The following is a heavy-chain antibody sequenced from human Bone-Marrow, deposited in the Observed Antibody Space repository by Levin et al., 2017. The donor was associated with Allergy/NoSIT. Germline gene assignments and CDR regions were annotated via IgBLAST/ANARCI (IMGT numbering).Heavy chain of an antibody. CDR3: VRARGSYPGYDLLPDF. Sequence: PGGSLRLSCAASGFTFSPYWMTWVRQAPGKGLEWVANIKHDGNEKYYADSVKGRFTISRDNAQNSLYLEMNTLRSEDTAVYYCVRARGSYPGYDLLPDFWGQGVLVTVSS. V-gene: IGHV3-7*01. CDR1: GFTFSPYW. D-gene: IGHD5-12*01. J-gene: IGHJ4*02. CDR2: IKHDGNEK.